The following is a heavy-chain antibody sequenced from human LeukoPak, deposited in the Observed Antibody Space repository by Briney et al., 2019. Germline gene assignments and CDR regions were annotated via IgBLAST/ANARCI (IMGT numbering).Heavy chain of an antibody. CDR2: IYHSGST. D-gene: IGHD3-10*01. CDR3: ARNYYGSGSYVFDY. V-gene: IGHV4-30-2*01. J-gene: IGHJ4*02. Sequence: SETLSLTCTVSGNSISNYSWSWIRQPPGKGLEWIGYIYHSGSTYYNPSLKSRVTISVDRSKNQFSLKLSSVTAADTAVYYCARNYYGSGSYVFDYWGQGTLVTVSS. CDR1: GNSISNYS.